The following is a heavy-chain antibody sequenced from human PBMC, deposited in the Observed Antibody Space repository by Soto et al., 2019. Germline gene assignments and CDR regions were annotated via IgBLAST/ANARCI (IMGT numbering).Heavy chain of an antibody. CDR2: IWYDGSNK. D-gene: IGHD2-15*01. V-gene: IGHV3-33*01. CDR3: ARGRTSYNCSGGSCYRAYFDY. Sequence: QVPLVESGGGVVQPGRSLRLSCAASGFTFSSYGMHWVRQAPGKGLEWVAVIWYDGSNKYYADSVKGRFTISRDNSKNTLYLQMNSLRAEDTAVYYCARGRTSYNCSGGSCYRAYFDYWGQGTLVTVSS. J-gene: IGHJ4*02. CDR1: GFTFSSYG.